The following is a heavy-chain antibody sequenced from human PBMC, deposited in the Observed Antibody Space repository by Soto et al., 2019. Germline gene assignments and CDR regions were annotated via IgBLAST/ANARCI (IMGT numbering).Heavy chain of an antibody. CDR1: GYTFTSYG. CDR2: ISAYNGNT. J-gene: IGHJ5*02. D-gene: IGHD1-26*01. V-gene: IGHV1-18*01. Sequence: GGSVEVSCKASGYTFTSYGISWVGQGPGQGLEWMGWISAYNGNTNYAQKLQGRVTMTTDTSTSTAYMELRSLRSDDTAVYYCAREDSGSYLGWLDPWGQGTLVTVSS. CDR3: AREDSGSYLGWLDP.